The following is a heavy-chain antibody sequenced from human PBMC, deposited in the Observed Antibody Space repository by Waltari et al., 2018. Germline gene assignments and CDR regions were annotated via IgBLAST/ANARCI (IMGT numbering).Heavy chain of an antibody. CDR1: GFTFSSYR. D-gene: IGHD1-1*01. J-gene: IGHJ4*02. CDR2: ISSSSSYI. Sequence: EVQLVESGGGLVKPGGSLRLSCAASGFTFSSYRMNWVRQATGKGLEWVSSISSSSSYIYYADSVKGRFTISRDNAKNSLYLQMNSLRAEETAVYYCANWNDGYYFDYWGQGTLVTVSS. CDR3: ANWNDGYYFDY. V-gene: IGHV3-21*01.